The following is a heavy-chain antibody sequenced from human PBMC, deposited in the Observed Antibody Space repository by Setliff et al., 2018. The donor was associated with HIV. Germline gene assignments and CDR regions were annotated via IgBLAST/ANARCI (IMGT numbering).Heavy chain of an antibody. J-gene: IGHJ6*03. Sequence: PSETLSLTCAVSGYSISSGYYWGWIQQPPGKGLEWIGSIYYSGSNYDNPSLKNRVTISMDTSRNQFSLKMSSVTAADTAVYYCARPYSSSSYYYYHMDVWGKGTAVTVSS. CDR2: IYYSGSN. CDR1: GYSISSGYY. CDR3: ARPYSSSSYYYYHMDV. V-gene: IGHV4-38-2*01. D-gene: IGHD6-6*01.